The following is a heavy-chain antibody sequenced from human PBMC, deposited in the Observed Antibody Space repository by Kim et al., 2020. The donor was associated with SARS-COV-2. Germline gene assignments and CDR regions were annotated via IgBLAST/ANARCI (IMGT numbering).Heavy chain of an antibody. J-gene: IGHJ4*02. CDR3: ACNVGSTPDYYFDY. CDR2: VYNSGTT. Sequence: SETLSLTCSVSGVSISTNYHYWGCVRQAPGKGLEWIGSVYNSGTTYYNPSLKSRITISGDTSKNQFSLNMRPVTAADTAVYYCACNVGSTPDYYFDYWGRGALVTVSS. D-gene: IGHD1-26*01. CDR1: GVSISTNYHY. V-gene: IGHV4-39*07.